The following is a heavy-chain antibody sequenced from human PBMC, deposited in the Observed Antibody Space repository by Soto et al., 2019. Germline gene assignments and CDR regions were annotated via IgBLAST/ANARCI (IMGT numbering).Heavy chain of an antibody. V-gene: IGHV3-49*04. CDR1: GFTFGDYA. D-gene: IGHD1-26*01. CDR3: TRGYYYFED. Sequence: SLRLSLTASGFTFGDYAMSWVRQAPGKGLEWVGFIRSKAYGGTTEYAASVKGRFTISRDDSKSIAYLQMNSLKTEDTAVDYCTRGYYYFEDWCQGTLVTVAS. CDR2: IRSKAYGGTT. J-gene: IGHJ4*02.